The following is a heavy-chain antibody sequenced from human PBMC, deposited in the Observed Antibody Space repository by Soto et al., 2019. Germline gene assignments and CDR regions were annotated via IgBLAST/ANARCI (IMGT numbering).Heavy chain of an antibody. D-gene: IGHD3-16*01. CDR2: IIPFFGTA. Sequence: SVKVSCKTSGGTFSTFGISWVRQAPGQGLEWMGGIIPFFGTAEYSQTFEDRITITADESTNTVYMDLRSLTSEDTAIYYCARTAPMDAGDKYYYDFWGQGALVTVSS. CDR1: GGTFSTFG. CDR3: ARTAPMDAGDKYYYDF. J-gene: IGHJ4*02. V-gene: IGHV1-69*13.